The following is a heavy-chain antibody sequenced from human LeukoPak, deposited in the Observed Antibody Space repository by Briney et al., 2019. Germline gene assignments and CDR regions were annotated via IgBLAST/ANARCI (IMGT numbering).Heavy chain of an antibody. CDR3: AREKGDGYNDY. D-gene: IGHD5-24*01. CDR2: IYYSGST. Sequence: SQTLSLTCAVSGGSISSGGYYWSWIRQPPGKGLEWIGYIYYSGSTCYNPSLKSRVTISVDTSKDQFSLKLSSVTAADTAVYYCAREKGDGYNDYWGQGTLVTVSS. CDR1: GGSISSGGYY. V-gene: IGHV4-31*11. J-gene: IGHJ4*02.